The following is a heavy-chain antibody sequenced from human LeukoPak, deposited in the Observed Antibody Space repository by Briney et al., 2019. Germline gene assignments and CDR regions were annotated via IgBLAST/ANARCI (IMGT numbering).Heavy chain of an antibody. D-gene: IGHD2-15*01. CDR2: IYSGGST. CDR3: ARGITVAADYGMDV. CDR1: GFTVSSNY. Sequence: PGGSLRLSCAASGFTVSSNYMSWVRQAPGKGLEWVSVIYSGGSTYYADSVKGRFTISRHNSKNTLYLQMNSLRAEDTAMYYCARGITVAADYGMDVWGQGTTVTVSS. V-gene: IGHV3-53*04. J-gene: IGHJ6*02.